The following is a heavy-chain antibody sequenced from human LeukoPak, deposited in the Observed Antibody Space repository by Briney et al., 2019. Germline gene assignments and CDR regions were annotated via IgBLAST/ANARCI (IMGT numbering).Heavy chain of an antibody. V-gene: IGHV1-46*01. J-gene: IGHJ6*03. CDR1: GYTFTSYY. CDR2: INPSGGST. Sequence: ASVKVSCKASGYTFTSYYMHWVRQAPGQGLEWMGIINPSGGSTSYAQKFQGRVTMTRDMSTSTVYMELSSLRSEDTAVYYCARGGDYEFYYYYYYMDVWGKGTTVTVSS. D-gene: IGHD4-17*01. CDR3: ARGGDYEFYYYYYYMDV.